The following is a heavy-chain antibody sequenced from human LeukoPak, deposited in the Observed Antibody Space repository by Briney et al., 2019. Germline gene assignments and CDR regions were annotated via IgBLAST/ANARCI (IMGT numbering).Heavy chain of an antibody. CDR2: IYYSGST. CDR1: TFSSYA. CDR3: ARHVLYVTGAAGYYYYGMDV. V-gene: IGHV4-39*01. D-gene: IGHD6-13*01. Sequence: TFSSYAMNWVRQAPGKGLEWIGSIYYSGSTYYNPSLKSRVTISVDTSKNQFSLKLSSVTAADTAVYYCARHVLYVTGAAGYYYYGMDVWGQGTTVTVSS. J-gene: IGHJ6*02.